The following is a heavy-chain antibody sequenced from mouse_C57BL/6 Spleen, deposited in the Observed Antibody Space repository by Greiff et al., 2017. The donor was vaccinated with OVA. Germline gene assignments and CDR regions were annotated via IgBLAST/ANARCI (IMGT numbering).Heavy chain of an antibody. Sequence: QVQLQQPGAELVKPGASVKMSCKASGYTFTSYWLTWVKQRPGQGLEWIGDLYPGSGSTNYNEKFKSKATLTVDPSSSTAYMQLSSLTSEDSAVYDCAREGFTTVGDYYAMDYWGQGTSVTVSS. CDR2: LYPGSGST. V-gene: IGHV1-55*01. CDR3: AREGFTTVGDYYAMDY. CDR1: GYTFTSYW. D-gene: IGHD1-1*01. J-gene: IGHJ4*01.